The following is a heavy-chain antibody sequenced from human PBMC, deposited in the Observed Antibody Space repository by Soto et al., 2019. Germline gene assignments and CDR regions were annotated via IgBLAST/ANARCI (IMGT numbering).Heavy chain of an antibody. V-gene: IGHV4-59*01. CDR3: AGSYGDYDFDY. J-gene: IGHJ4*02. Sequence: SETLSLTCTVSGGSISSYYWSWIRQPPGKGLEWIGYIYYSGSTNYNPSLKSRVTISVDTSKNQFSLKLSSVTAADTAVYYCAGSYGDYDFDYWGQGTLVTVSS. CDR1: GGSISSYY. D-gene: IGHD4-17*01. CDR2: IYYSGST.